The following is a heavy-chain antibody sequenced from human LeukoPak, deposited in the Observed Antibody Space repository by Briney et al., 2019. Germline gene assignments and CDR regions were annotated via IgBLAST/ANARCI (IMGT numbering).Heavy chain of an antibody. V-gene: IGHV3-33*01. CDR1: GLTFSSYG. D-gene: IGHD2-8*01. CDR2: IWYDGSNK. CDR3: ARDRMADLYYFDY. Sequence: GGSLRLSCAASGLTFSSYGMHWVRQAPGKGLEWVAVIWYDGSNKYYADSVKGRFTISRDNSKNTLYLQMNSLRAEDTAVYYCARDRMADLYYFDYWGQGTLVTVSS. J-gene: IGHJ4*02.